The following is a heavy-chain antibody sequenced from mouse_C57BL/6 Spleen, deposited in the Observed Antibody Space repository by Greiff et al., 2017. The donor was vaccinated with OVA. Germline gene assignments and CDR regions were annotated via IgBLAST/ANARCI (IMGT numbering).Heavy chain of an antibody. CDR3: TSIYYYGSSYSLDY. CDR1: GFTFSSYA. D-gene: IGHD1-1*01. J-gene: IGHJ2*01. Sequence: EVMLVESGAGLVKPGGSLKLSCAASGFTFSSYAMSWVRQTPEKRLEWVAYISSGGDYIYYADTVKGRFTISRDNARNTLYLQMSSLKSEDTAMYYCTSIYYYGSSYSLDYWGQGTTLTVSS. CDR2: ISSGGDYI. V-gene: IGHV5-9-1*02.